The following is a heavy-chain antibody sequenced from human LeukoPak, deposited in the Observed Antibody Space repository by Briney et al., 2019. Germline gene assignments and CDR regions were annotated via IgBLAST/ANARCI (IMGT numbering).Heavy chain of an antibody. Sequence: GESLKISCKGSGYSFTSYWIGWVRQMPGKGLEWMGIIYPGDSDTRYSPSFQGQVTISADKSISTAYLQRSSLKASDTAMYYCARSAHYYDSSGYLRNWFDPWGQGTLVTVSS. J-gene: IGHJ5*02. CDR3: ARSAHYYDSSGYLRNWFDP. D-gene: IGHD3-22*01. CDR1: GYSFTSYW. CDR2: IYPGDSDT. V-gene: IGHV5-51*01.